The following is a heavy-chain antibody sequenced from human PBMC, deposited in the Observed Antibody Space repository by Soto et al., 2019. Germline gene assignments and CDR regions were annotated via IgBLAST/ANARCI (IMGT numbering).Heavy chain of an antibody. CDR1: GFTFSSYG. Sequence: QVQLVESGGGVVQPGRSLRLSCAASGFTFSSYGMHWVRQAPGKGLEWVAIISYDGSNTYYADSVKGRFTISRDNSKNRVYLKMNSLRAEDTSVYYCAKEGGLSGSYYISSSYYFDYWGQGTLVTVSS. V-gene: IGHV3-30*18. CDR2: ISYDGSNT. CDR3: AKEGGLSGSYYISSSYYFDY. D-gene: IGHD1-26*01. J-gene: IGHJ4*02.